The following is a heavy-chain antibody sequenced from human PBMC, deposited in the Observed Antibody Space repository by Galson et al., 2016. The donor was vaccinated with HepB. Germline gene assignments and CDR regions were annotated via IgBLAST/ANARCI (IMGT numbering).Heavy chain of an antibody. CDR1: GFTFSDYS. J-gene: IGHJ5*02. CDR3: ARDRSPYYGPRDWFDP. V-gene: IGHV3-11*01. CDR2: MSSSGDTI. D-gene: IGHD4/OR15-4a*01. Sequence: SLRLSCAASGFTFSDYSMNWIRQAPGKGLEWVSYMSSSGDTIYYADSVKGRFTISRDNAKNSLNLQMNSLSAEDTAVYYCARDRSPYYGPRDWFDPWGQGTLVTVSS.